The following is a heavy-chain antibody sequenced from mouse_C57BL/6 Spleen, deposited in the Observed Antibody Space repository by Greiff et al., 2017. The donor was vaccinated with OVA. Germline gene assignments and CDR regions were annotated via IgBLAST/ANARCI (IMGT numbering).Heavy chain of an antibody. J-gene: IGHJ2*01. Sequence: EVKVVESGEGLVKPGGSLKLSCAASGFTFSSYAMSWVRQTPEKRLEWVAYISSGGDYIYYADTVKGRFTISRDNARNTLYLQMSSLKSEDTAMYYCTSGNGYEENYFDYWGQGTTLTVSS. CDR1: GFTFSSYA. D-gene: IGHD2-2*01. CDR2: ISSGGDYI. CDR3: TSGNGYEENYFDY. V-gene: IGHV5-9-1*02.